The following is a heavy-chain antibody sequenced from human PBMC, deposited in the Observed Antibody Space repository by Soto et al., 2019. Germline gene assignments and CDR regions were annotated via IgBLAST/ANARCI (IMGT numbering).Heavy chain of an antibody. CDR2: ISYDGSNK. CDR1: GFTFSSYA. J-gene: IGHJ4*02. CDR3: ARASRSSWSLDY. D-gene: IGHD6-13*01. Sequence: QVQLVESGGGVVQPGRSLRLSCAASGFTFSSYAMHWVRQAPGKGLEWVAVISYDGSNKYYADSVKGRFTISRDNSKNTLYLQMNSLRAEDTAVYYCARASRSSWSLDYWGQGTLVTVSS. V-gene: IGHV3-30-3*01.